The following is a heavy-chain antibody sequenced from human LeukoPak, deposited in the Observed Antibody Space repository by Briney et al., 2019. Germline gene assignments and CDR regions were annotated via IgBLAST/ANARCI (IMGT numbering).Heavy chain of an antibody. CDR2: IYYSGST. J-gene: IGHJ4*02. V-gene: IGHV4-39*01. CDR3: ARPAYLDFWSGYSPLPFDY. CDR1: GGSISSSSYY. Sequence: SETLSLTCTVSGGSISSSSYYWGWIRQPPGKGLEWIGSIYYSGSTYYNPSLKSRVTISVDTSKNQFSLKLSSVTAADTAVYYCARPAYLDFWSGYSPLPFDYWGQGTLVTVSS. D-gene: IGHD3-3*01.